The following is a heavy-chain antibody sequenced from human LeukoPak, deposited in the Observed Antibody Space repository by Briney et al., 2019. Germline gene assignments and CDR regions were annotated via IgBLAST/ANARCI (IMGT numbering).Heavy chain of an antibody. V-gene: IGHV1-69*13. CDR1: GGTFSSYA. J-gene: IGHJ4*02. CDR3: ARETGYCSSTSCYYFDY. CDR2: ITPTFGTA. D-gene: IGHD2-2*01. Sequence: ASVKVSCKASGGTFSSYAISWVRQAPGQGLEWMGGITPTFGTANYAQKFQGRVTITADESTSTAYMELSSLRSEDTAVYYCARETGYCSSTSCYYFDYWGQGTLVTVSS.